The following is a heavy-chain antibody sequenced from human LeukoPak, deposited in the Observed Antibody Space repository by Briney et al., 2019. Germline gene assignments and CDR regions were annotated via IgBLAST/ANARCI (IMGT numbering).Heavy chain of an antibody. Sequence: GGSLRLSCAASGFTFSSYAMHWVCQAPGKGLEWVAVISYDGSNKYYADSVKGRFTISRDNSKNTLYLQMNSLRAEDTAVYYCAREITIFGVVIFDYWGQGTLVTVSS. CDR3: AREITIFGVVIFDY. V-gene: IGHV3-30*04. J-gene: IGHJ4*02. D-gene: IGHD3-3*01. CDR1: GFTFSSYA. CDR2: ISYDGSNK.